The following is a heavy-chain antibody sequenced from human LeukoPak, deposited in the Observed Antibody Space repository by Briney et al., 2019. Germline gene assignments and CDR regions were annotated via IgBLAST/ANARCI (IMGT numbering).Heavy chain of an antibody. V-gene: IGHV1-18*01. D-gene: IGHD6-19*01. CDR3: ARSYIGVGGPHYFDC. Sequence: TSVKVSCKASGYTFTNYGINWVRQAPGQGLEWMGWISGYNGKTNYAQKLQGRVTMTTDTATSAAYMELRSLRSDDTAMYYCARSYIGVGGPHYFDCWGQGTLVTVSS. CDR1: GYTFTNYG. CDR2: ISGYNGKT. J-gene: IGHJ4*02.